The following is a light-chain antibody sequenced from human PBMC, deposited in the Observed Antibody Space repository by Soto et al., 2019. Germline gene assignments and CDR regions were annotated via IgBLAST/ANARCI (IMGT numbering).Light chain of an antibody. CDR2: LEGSGSY. Sequence: VLTQSSSASASLGSSVKLTCTLSSGHSSYIIAWHQQQPGKAPRYLMKLEGSGSYNKGSGVPDRFSGSSSGPDRYLTISNLQSEDEADYYCETWDSNTRVFGGGTKLTVL. CDR1: SGHSSYI. V-gene: IGLV4-60*03. CDR3: ETWDSNTRV. J-gene: IGLJ2*01.